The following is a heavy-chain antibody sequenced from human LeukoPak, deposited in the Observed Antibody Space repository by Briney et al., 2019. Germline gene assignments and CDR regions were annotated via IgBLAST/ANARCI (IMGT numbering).Heavy chain of an antibody. CDR3: ARDPLRYCSSTSCPHDAFDI. V-gene: IGHV3-21*01. Sequence: GGSLRLSCAASVLTFSRYSMNWVRQAPGKGLEWVSSISSSSSYISDADSVKGRFTISRDNAKNSLYLQMNSLRAEDTAVYYCARDPLRYCSSTSCPHDAFDIWGQGTMVTVSS. D-gene: IGHD2-2*01. J-gene: IGHJ3*02. CDR2: ISSSSSYI. CDR1: VLTFSRYS.